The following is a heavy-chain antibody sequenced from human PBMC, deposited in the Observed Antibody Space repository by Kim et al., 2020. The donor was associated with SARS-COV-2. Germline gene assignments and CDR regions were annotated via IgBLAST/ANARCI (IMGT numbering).Heavy chain of an antibody. Sequence: SQTLSLTCAISGDSVSSNSAAWNWIRQSPSRGLEWLGRTYYRSKWYNDYAVSVKSRITIHPDTSKNQFSLQLNSVTPEDTAVYYCARDPGSGLRVPEAYFDYWGQGTLVTVSS. CDR3: ARDPGSGLRVPEAYFDY. CDR1: GDSVSSNSAA. J-gene: IGHJ4*02. V-gene: IGHV6-1*01. D-gene: IGHD3-16*01. CDR2: TYYRSKWYN.